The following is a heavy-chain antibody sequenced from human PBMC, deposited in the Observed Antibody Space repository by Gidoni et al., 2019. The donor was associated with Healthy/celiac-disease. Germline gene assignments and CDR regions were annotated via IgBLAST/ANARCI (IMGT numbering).Heavy chain of an antibody. D-gene: IGHD1-1*01. CDR2: ISGSGGST. CDR3: AKELRTTPNAFDI. Sequence: EVQLFESGGGLVHPVASLRLSYAASGFTFSSYAMSWVRQAPGKGLEWVSAISGSGGSTYYADAVKGRFTISRDNSKNTLYLKMNSLRAEDTAVYYCAKELRTTPNAFDIWGQGTMVTVSS. CDR1: GFTFSSYA. J-gene: IGHJ3*02. V-gene: IGHV3-23*01.